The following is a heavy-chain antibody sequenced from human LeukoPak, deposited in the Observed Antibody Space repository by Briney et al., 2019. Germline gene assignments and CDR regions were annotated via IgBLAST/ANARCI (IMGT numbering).Heavy chain of an antibody. J-gene: IGHJ5*02. D-gene: IGHD6-13*01. Sequence: PGGSLRLSCAASGFTFSSYGVHWVRQAPGKGLEWVAFIRYDGSNKYYADSVKGRFTISRDNAKKSLYLQMSTLRAEDTALYHCARGVSRPAAGTDLNWFDPWGQGTLVTVSS. CDR3: ARGVSRPAAGTDLNWFDP. CDR1: GFTFSSYG. V-gene: IGHV3-30*02. CDR2: IRYDGSNK.